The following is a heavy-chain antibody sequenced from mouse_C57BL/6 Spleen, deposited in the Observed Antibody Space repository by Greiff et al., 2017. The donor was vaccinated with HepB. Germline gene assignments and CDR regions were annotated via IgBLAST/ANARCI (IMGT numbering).Heavy chain of an antibody. CDR2: INPNNGGT. Sequence: EVQLQQSGPELVKPGASVKISCKASGYTFTDYYMNWVKQSHGKSLEWIGDINPNNGGTSYNQKFKGKATLTVDKSSSTAYMELRSLTSEDSAVYYCAILYGNYDSWFAYWGQGTLVTVSA. J-gene: IGHJ3*01. CDR1: GYTFTDYY. V-gene: IGHV1-26*01. D-gene: IGHD2-1*01. CDR3: AILYGNYDSWFAY.